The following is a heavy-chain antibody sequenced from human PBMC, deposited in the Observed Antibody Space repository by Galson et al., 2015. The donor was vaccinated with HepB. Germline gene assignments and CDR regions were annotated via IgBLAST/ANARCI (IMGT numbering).Heavy chain of an antibody. CDR1: GYTFTNYW. J-gene: IGHJ5*02. CDR2: IYPGDSDS. V-gene: IGHV5-51*01. Sequence: QSGAEVKKPGESLKISCTGSGYTFTNYWIAWVRQMPGKGLEWMGIIYPGDSDSRYSPSFQGQVTISADKSNSTAYLQWSSLKASDTAMYYCARLTTVTTNWFDPWGQGTLVTVSS. D-gene: IGHD4-17*01. CDR3: ARLTTVTTNWFDP.